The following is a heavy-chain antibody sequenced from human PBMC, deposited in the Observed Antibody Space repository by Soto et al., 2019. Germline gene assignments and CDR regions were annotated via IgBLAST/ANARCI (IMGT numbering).Heavy chain of an antibody. D-gene: IGHD1-26*01. Sequence: QVKLVESGGGVVQPGRSLRLSCAASGFTFSHYAMHWVRQAPGKGLEWVALMSYDGSNEYYADSVKGRFTISRDNSKNKLYLQMNSLRAEDTAVYYCAKDGSPNFDYWGQGTLVTVSS. J-gene: IGHJ4*02. CDR2: MSYDGSNE. CDR3: AKDGSPNFDY. V-gene: IGHV3-30*18. CDR1: GFTFSHYA.